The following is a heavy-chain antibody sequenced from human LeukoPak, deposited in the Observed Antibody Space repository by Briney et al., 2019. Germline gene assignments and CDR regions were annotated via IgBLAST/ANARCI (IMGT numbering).Heavy chain of an antibody. J-gene: IGHJ5*02. D-gene: IGHD1-26*01. CDR3: ARVRSRGFDP. Sequence: SETLSLTCAVYGGSFSGYYWSWIRQPPGKGLEWIGEINHSGSTNYNPSLKSRVTISVDTSKDQFSLKLSSVTAADTAVYYCARVRSRGFDPWGQGTLVTVS. CDR2: INHSGST. CDR1: GGSFSGYY. V-gene: IGHV4-34*01.